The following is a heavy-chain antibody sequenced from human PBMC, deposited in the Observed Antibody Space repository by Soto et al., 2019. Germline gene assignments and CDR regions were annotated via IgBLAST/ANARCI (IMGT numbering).Heavy chain of an antibody. V-gene: IGHV3-23*01. CDR1: GFTFSSYA. J-gene: IGHJ4*02. CDR3: AKAPGVRGRPMDY. CDR2: ISGSGGST. Sequence: GGSLRLSCAASGFTFSSYAMSWVRQAPGKGLEWVSAISGSGGSTYYADSVKGRFTISRDNSKNTLYLQMNSLRAEDTAVYYWAKAPGVRGRPMDYWGQGTLVNVSS. D-gene: IGHD3-10*01.